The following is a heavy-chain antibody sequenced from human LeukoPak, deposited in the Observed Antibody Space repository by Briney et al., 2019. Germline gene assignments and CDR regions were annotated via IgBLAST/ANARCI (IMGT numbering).Heavy chain of an antibody. CDR1: GFSVSGNY. Sequence: PGGSLRLSCAASGFSVSGNYMSWVRQAPGKGLEWVSGISGSGGSTHYADSVKDRFTISRDNSKNTLYLQMNSLRAEDTAVYYCAKETVVVVAATPDAFDIWGQGTMVTVSS. CDR2: ISGSGGST. D-gene: IGHD2-15*01. CDR3: AKETVVVVAATPDAFDI. V-gene: IGHV3-23*01. J-gene: IGHJ3*02.